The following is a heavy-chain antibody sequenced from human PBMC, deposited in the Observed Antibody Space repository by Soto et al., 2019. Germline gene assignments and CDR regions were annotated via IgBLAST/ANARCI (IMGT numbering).Heavy chain of an antibody. CDR3: ARVWGALAPIAGWFGP. J-gene: IGHJ5*02. CDR2: IYQTGST. V-gene: IGHV4-4*02. Sequence: QVQLQESGPGLVKPSGTLSLTCAVSNGSITSGNWWSWVRQPPGKGLEWIGDIYQTGSTNYNPSPRSPVIISVDKSKNNFSLSLSSVTAADTAVYFCARVWGALAPIAGWFGPWGRGILVTVSS. CDR1: NGSITSGNW. D-gene: IGHD3-16*01.